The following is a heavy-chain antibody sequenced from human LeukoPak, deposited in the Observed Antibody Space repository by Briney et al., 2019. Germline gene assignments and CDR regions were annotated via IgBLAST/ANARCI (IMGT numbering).Heavy chain of an antibody. V-gene: IGHV5-51*01. CDR1: GYSFTSYW. Sequence: AESLKISCKGSGYSFTSYWIGWVREMPGKGLEWMGIIYPGDSDTRYSPSFQGQVTISADKSISTAYLQWSSLKATDTAMYYCARSPITIAVAGTADGMDVWGQGTTVTVSS. J-gene: IGHJ6*02. CDR2: IYPGDSDT. CDR3: ARSPITIAVAGTADGMDV. D-gene: IGHD6-19*01.